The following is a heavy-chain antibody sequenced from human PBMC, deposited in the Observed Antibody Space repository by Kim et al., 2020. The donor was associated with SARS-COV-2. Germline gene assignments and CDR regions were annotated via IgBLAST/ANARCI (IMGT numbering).Heavy chain of an antibody. CDR1: GYTFTSYA. J-gene: IGHJ4*03. D-gene: IGHD2-2*01. CDR2: INAITGDP. Sequence: ASVKVSCKASGYTFTSYAINWVRQAPGQGLEWVGWINAITGDPTYAQGFTGRFVFSLDTSVSTAYLQISGLTAEDTAVYYCARDGYGLCSSSSCFDYWG. CDR3: ARDGYGLCSSSSCFDY. V-gene: IGHV7-4-1*02.